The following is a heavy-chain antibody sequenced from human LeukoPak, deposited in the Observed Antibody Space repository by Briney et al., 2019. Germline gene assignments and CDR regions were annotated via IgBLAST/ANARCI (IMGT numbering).Heavy chain of an antibody. CDR3: ASRTGIAAAGTMFDY. Sequence: SETLSLTCAVYGGSFSGYYWSWIRQPPGKGLEWIGEINHSGSTNYNPSLKSRVTISVDTSENQFSLKLSSVTAADTAVYYCASRTGIAAAGTMFDYWGQGTLVTVSS. CDR2: INHSGST. D-gene: IGHD6-13*01. CDR1: GGSFSGYY. J-gene: IGHJ4*02. V-gene: IGHV4-34*01.